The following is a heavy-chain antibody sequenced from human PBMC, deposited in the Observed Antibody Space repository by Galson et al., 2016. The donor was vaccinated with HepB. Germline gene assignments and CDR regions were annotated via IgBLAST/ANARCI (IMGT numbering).Heavy chain of an antibody. D-gene: IGHD6-19*01. CDR1: GFTFSNSG. V-gene: IGHV3-30*18. Sequence: SLRLSCAASGFTFSNSGMHWVRQAPGRGLEWVAVISYDGSKIYYADSVKGRFSISRDNSKNTLYLQMNSLRAEDTAVYYCAKDSHSSGWNYWGQGTLVTVSS. J-gene: IGHJ4*02. CDR3: AKDSHSSGWNY. CDR2: ISYDGSKI.